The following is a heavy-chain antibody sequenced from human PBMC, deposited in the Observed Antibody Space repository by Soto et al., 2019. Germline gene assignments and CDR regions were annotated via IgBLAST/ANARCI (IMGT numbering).Heavy chain of an antibody. CDR2: INHSGST. CDR1: GGSFSGYY. Sequence: TSETLSLTCAVYGGSFSGYYWSWIRQPPGKGLEWIGEINHSGSTNYNPSLKSRVTISVDTSKNQFSLKLSSVTAADTAVYYCARGCSGGSCYWYYYGMDVWGQGTTVTVSS. V-gene: IGHV4-34*01. D-gene: IGHD2-15*01. J-gene: IGHJ6*02. CDR3: ARGCSGGSCYWYYYGMDV.